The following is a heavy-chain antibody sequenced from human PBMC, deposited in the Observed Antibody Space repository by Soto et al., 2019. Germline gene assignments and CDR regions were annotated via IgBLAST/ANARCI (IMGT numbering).Heavy chain of an antibody. CDR1: GYTFTSYG. D-gene: IGHD3-22*01. CDR2: ISAYNGNT. V-gene: IGHV1-18*01. CDR3: APVPSHYYDSSGYFDY. J-gene: IGHJ4*02. Sequence: GASVKVSCKASGYTFTSYGISWVRQAPGQGLEWMGWISAYNGNTNYAQKLQGRVTMTTDTCTSTAYMGLRRLRSDDTAVYYCAPVPSHYYDSSGYFDYWGQGTVVTV.